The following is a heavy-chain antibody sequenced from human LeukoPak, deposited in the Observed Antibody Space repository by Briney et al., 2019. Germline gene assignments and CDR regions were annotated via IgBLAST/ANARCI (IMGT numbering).Heavy chain of an antibody. D-gene: IGHD3-10*01. CDR3: ARQSRDGSKTRGYYFDH. Sequence: GESLKISCKGSGYGFSSYWIGWVRQMPGKGLEYMGIICPGDSDTRYSPSFQGQVTISADKSISTVYLQWSSLKASDTAMYYCARQSRDGSKTRGYYFDHWGQGTLVTVSS. CDR2: ICPGDSDT. J-gene: IGHJ4*02. CDR1: GYGFSSYW. V-gene: IGHV5-51*01.